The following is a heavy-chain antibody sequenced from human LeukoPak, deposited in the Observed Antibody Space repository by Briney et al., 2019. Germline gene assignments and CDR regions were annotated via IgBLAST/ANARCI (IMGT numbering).Heavy chain of an antibody. J-gene: IGHJ4*02. CDR2: ISVGSNSI. Sequence: GGSLRLSCAASGYTFSSYSINWVRQAPGKGLEWVSSISVGSNSIYYADSVRGRFSISRDDARNSLYLQMDSLRGDDTAVYYCARLRRNSDRSGYYYYYDYWGQGTLVTVSS. CDR1: GYTFSSYS. CDR3: ARLRRNSDRSGYYYYYDY. D-gene: IGHD3-22*01. V-gene: IGHV3-21*01.